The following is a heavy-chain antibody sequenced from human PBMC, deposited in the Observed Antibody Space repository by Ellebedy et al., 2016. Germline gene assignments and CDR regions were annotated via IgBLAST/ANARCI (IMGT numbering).Heavy chain of an antibody. V-gene: IGHV4-59*01. J-gene: IGHJ4*02. CDR1: GGSISSYY. D-gene: IGHD3-10*01. CDR2: IYYSGST. CDR3: ARGGRGMVRGVILFDFDY. Sequence: SETLSLXCTVSGGSISSYYWSWIRQPPGKGLEWIGYIYYSGSTNYNPSLKSRVTISVDTSKNQFSLKLSSVTAADTAVYYCARGGRGMVRGVILFDFDYWGQGTLVTVSS.